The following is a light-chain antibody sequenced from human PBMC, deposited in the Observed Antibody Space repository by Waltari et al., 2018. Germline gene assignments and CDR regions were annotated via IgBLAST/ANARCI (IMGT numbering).Light chain of an antibody. Sequence: QSALPQPASVSGSPGQSITLPCTGTSSDVGNYKRVSWYQQHPGKAPRLMIYAVSKRPSGVSDRFSGSKSGDMASLTISGLQPEDEAEYFCSSYAGSSKGVFGGGTKVTVL. CDR3: SSYAGSSKGV. V-gene: IGLV2-23*02. CDR2: AVS. J-gene: IGLJ2*01. CDR1: SSDVGNYKR.